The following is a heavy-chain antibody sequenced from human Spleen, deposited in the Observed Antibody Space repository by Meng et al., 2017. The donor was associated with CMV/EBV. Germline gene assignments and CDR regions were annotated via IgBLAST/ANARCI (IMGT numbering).Heavy chain of an antibody. CDR3: AKARITGTTGYYYGMDV. D-gene: IGHD1-7*01. V-gene: IGHV3-33*06. Sequence: SLKISCAASGFTFSSYGMHWVRQAPGKGLEWVAVIWYDGSNKYYADSVKGRFTISRDNSKNTLYLQMNRLRAEDTAVYYCAKARITGTTGYYYGMDVWGQGTTVTVSS. CDR1: GFTFSSYG. J-gene: IGHJ6*02. CDR2: IWYDGSNK.